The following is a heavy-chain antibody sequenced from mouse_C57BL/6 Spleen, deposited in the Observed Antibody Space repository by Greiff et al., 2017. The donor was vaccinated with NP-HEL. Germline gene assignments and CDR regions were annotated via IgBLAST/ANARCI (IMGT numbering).Heavy chain of an antibody. D-gene: IGHD1-1*01. V-gene: IGHV1-62-2*01. Sequence: VQLQESGAELVKPGASVKLSCKASGYTFTEYSIHWVKQRSGQGLEWIGWFYPGSGSIKYNEKFKDKATLTADKSSSTVYMELSRLTSEDSAVYFCARHEDYYGSSGLYWYFEVWGTGTTVTVSS. CDR2: FYPGSGSI. CDR3: ARHEDYYGSSGLYWYFEV. J-gene: IGHJ1*03. CDR1: GYTFTEYS.